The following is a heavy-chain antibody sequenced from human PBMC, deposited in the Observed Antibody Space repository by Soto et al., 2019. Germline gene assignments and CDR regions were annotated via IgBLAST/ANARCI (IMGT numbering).Heavy chain of an antibody. CDR1: GGSISSSNW. CDR2: IYHSGST. J-gene: IGHJ6*02. CDR3: ASERGDIVVVPAARGYYYYYGMDA. V-gene: IGHV4-4*02. D-gene: IGHD2-2*01. Sequence: SETLSLTCAVSGGSISSSNWWSWVRQPPGKGLEWIGEIYHSGSTNYNPSLKSRVTISVDKSKNQFSLKLSSVTAADTAVYYCASERGDIVVVPAARGYYYYYGMDAWGQGTTVTVSS.